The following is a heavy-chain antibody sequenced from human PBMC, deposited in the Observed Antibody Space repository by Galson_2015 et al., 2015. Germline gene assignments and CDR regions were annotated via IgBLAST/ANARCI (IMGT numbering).Heavy chain of an antibody. J-gene: IGHJ3*02. V-gene: IGHV1-2*02. CDR2: NPINGGT. D-gene: IGHD3-10*01. Sequence: NPINGGTNYGQKFQGRVTMTRDTSSSTAYMELSRLRTDDTAIYYCARVAGSGNFYNSFDIWGQGTVVTVSS. CDR3: ARVAGSGNFYNSFDI.